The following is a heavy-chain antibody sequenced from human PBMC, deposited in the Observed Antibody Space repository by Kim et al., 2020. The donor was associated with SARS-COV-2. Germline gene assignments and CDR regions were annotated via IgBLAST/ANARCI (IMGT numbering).Heavy chain of an antibody. D-gene: IGHD3-10*01. Sequence: GGSLRLSCAASGFTFSSYAMSWVRQVPGKGLEWVSGISGSGGSTYYAESVKGRFTISRDYSKNTLYLQMNSLRAEDTAVYHCAKVGRSYYYGMDVWGQGTTVTASS. V-gene: IGHV3-23*01. CDR3: AKVGRSYYYGMDV. J-gene: IGHJ6*02. CDR1: GFTFSSYA. CDR2: ISGSGGST.